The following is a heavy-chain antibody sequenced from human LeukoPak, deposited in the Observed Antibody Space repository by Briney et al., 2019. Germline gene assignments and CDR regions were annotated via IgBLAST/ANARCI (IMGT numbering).Heavy chain of an antibody. CDR2: IYYSGST. Sequence: PSETLSLTCTVSGGSISSSSYYWGWIRQPPGKGLEWIGSIYYSGSTYYNPSLKSRVTISVDTSKNQFSLKLSSVTAADTAVYYRARLGLRITMIVVAEPDYFDYWGQGTLVTVSS. V-gene: IGHV4-39*01. CDR1: GGSISSSSYY. J-gene: IGHJ4*02. D-gene: IGHD3-22*01. CDR3: ARLGLRITMIVVAEPDYFDY.